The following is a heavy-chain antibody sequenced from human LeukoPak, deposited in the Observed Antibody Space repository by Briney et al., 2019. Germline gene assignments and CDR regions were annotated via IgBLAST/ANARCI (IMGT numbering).Heavy chain of an antibody. J-gene: IGHJ5*02. CDR1: GGSISSSSYY. CDR3: AGQVVVITTGFDP. CDR2: IYYSGST. V-gene: IGHV4-39*01. D-gene: IGHD3-22*01. Sequence: SETLSLSCTVSGGSISSSSYYWGWIRQPPGKGLEWIGSIYYSGSTYYNPSLKSRVTISVDTSKNQFSLKLSSVTAADTAVYYCAGQVVVITTGFDPWGQGTLVTVSA.